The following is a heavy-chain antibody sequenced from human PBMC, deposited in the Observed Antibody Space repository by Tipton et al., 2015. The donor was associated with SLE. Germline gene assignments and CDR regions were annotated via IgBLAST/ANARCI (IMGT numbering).Heavy chain of an antibody. CDR2: VYPGDSET. D-gene: IGHD5-12*01. V-gene: IGHV5-51*03. Sequence: QLVQSGAEVKKPGESLKISCKGSGYIFINYWIAWVRQKPGKGLEVMGIVYPGDSETKYMSSFEDQVTISADRSTTTAHMQWRSLKASDSGMYYCARGGYTGYGLTWGQGTLVTVSS. CDR1: GYIFINYW. J-gene: IGHJ5*02. CDR3: ARGGYTGYGLT.